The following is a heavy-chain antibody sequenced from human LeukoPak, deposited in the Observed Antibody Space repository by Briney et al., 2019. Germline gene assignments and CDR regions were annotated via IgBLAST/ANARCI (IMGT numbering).Heavy chain of an antibody. J-gene: IGHJ6*04. V-gene: IGHV3-48*04. CDR2: ISSSSSTI. CDR1: GFTFSSYS. Sequence: GGSLGLSCAASGFTFSSYSMNWVRQAPGKGLEWVSYISSSSSTIYYADSVKGRFTISRDNAKNSLYLQMNSLRAEDTAVYYCARDLRRRDMDVWGKGTTVTVSS. CDR3: ARDLRRRDMDV.